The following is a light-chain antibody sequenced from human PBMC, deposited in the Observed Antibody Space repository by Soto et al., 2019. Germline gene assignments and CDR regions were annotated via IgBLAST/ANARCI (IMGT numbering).Light chain of an antibody. CDR1: SSDVGGYNY. V-gene: IGLV2-8*01. CDR2: EVS. Sequence: QSALTQPPSASGSPGQSVTISCTGTSSDVGGYNYVSWYQQHPGRAPKLMIYEVSKRPSGVPDRFSGSKSGNTASLTVSGLQTEHEADYYCSSYAGSNNQVFGTGTKVTVL. J-gene: IGLJ1*01. CDR3: SSYAGSNNQV.